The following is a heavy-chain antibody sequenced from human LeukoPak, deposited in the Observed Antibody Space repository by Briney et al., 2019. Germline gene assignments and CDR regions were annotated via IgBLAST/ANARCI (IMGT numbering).Heavy chain of an antibody. J-gene: IGHJ6*02. V-gene: IGHV3-30*03. CDR2: VSYDGRNK. D-gene: IGHD3/OR15-3a*01. CDR1: GFTFSSYS. CDR3: ASGLDDSYYYGMDV. Sequence: PGGSLRLSCAASGFTFSSYSMNWVRQAPGKGLEWVAVVSYDGRNKYYADSVKGRFTISRDNSKNTLYLQMNSLRAEDTAVYYCASGLDDSYYYGMDVWGQGTTVTVSS.